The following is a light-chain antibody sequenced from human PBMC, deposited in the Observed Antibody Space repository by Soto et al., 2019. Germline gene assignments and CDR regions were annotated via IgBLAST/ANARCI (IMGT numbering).Light chain of an antibody. J-gene: IGLJ2*01. CDR2: DNI. V-gene: IGLV1-47*01. CDR1: SSNIGNNF. CDR3: APWDDSLSGPV. Sequence: HSLLKQPPSVYAAPRQKVTISCSGNSSNIGNNFVSWFQQFPGTAPKVLIYDNIKRPSGVPDRFSGSKSGTSASLAISGLRSEDEADYYCAPWDDSLSGPVFGGGTKVTVL.